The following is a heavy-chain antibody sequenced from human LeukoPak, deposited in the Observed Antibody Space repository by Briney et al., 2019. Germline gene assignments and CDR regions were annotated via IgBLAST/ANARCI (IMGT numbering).Heavy chain of an antibody. CDR1: GFIFRYYG. CDR3: AQDLAWGAFDH. CDR2: ISPSVGGT. D-gene: IGHD7-27*01. J-gene: IGHJ4*02. Sequence: GGTLRLSCAASGFIFRYYGMNWVRQAPGKGLEWVSGISPSVGGTYYADSVKGRFTISRDDSKNTLSLQMNSLRVEDTAVYYCAQDLAWGAFDHWGRGTLVTVSS. V-gene: IGHV3-23*01.